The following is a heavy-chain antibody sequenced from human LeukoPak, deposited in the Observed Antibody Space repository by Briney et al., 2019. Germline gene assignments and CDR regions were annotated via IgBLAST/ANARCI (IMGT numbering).Heavy chain of an antibody. V-gene: IGHV1-69*13. CDR3: ARVGGRLDADYYDSSGYYYGTYFDY. D-gene: IGHD3-22*01. J-gene: IGHJ4*02. CDR1: GGPFSSYA. CDR2: IIPIFGAA. Sequence: SVKVSCKASGGPFSSYAISWVRQAPGQGLEWMGGIIPIFGAAISAQKFQDRVTITADESASTAYMELSSLRSDDTAVYYCARVGGRLDADYYDSSGYYYGTYFDYWGQGTLVTVSS.